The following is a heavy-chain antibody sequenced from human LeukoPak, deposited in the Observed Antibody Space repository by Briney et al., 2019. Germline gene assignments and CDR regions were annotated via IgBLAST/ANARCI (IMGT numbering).Heavy chain of an antibody. Sequence: SETLSLTCTVSGGSISSYYWSWIRQSPGKGLEWIGYIYYSGSTNYNPSLKSRVTISVDTSKNQISLKLSSVTAADTAVYYCARDRGRYCSSTSCYAGGYYYYGIDVWGQGTTVTVSS. D-gene: IGHD2-2*01. CDR3: ARDRGRYCSSTSCYAGGYYYYGIDV. CDR2: IYYSGST. V-gene: IGHV4-59*01. CDR1: GGSISSYY. J-gene: IGHJ6*02.